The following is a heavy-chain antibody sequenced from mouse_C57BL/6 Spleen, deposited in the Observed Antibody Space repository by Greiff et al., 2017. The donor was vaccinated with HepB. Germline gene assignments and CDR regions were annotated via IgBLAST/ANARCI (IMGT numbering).Heavy chain of an antibody. Sequence: QVHVKQSGAELARPGASVKLSCKASGYTFTSYGISWVKQRTGQGLEWIGEIYPRSGNTYYNEKFKGKATLTADKSSSTAYMELRSLTSEDSAVYFCARSDYYGSSYGGYFDVWGTGTTVTVSS. D-gene: IGHD1-1*01. V-gene: IGHV1-81*01. CDR1: GYTFTSYG. J-gene: IGHJ1*03. CDR3: ARSDYYGSSYGGYFDV. CDR2: IYPRSGNT.